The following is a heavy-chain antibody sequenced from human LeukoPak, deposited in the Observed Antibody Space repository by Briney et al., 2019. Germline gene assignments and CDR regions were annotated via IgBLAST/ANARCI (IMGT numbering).Heavy chain of an antibody. CDR2: IYYSGSS. Sequence: SETLSLTCTVSGGSISSYYWSWIRQPPGKGLEWIAYIYYSGSSDYSPSLKSRVTISLDTSRNQFSLKLTSVTAADTAIYYCARDVDGLGIDYWGQGALVTVSS. V-gene: IGHV4-59*01. J-gene: IGHJ4*02. D-gene: IGHD3/OR15-3a*01. CDR1: GGSISSYY. CDR3: ARDVDGLGIDY.